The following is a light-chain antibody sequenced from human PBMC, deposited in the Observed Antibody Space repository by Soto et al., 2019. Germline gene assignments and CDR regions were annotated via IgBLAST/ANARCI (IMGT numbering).Light chain of an antibody. J-gene: IGLJ2*01. CDR3: SSYTSSSTLVV. CDR2: DVS. V-gene: IGLV2-14*01. Sequence: QSALIQAASVSGSPGQSITISCTGTSSDVGAYNYVSWYQQHPGKAPKLMIYDVSNRPSGVSNRFSGSKSGNTASLTISGLQAEDEADYYCSSYTSSSTLVVFGGGTKLPVL. CDR1: SSDVGAYNY.